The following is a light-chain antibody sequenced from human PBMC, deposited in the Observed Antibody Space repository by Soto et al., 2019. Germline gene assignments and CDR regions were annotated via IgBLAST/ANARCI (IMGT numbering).Light chain of an antibody. Sequence: EIILTQSPDTLSLSPGERATLSCRASQSVSRKLAWYQQTRGQAPRLLIYGASTRATGVPDRFSGSGSGTDFTLTISRLEPEDFAVYYCQQYGSSPITFGQGTRLEIK. V-gene: IGKV3-20*01. CDR1: QSVSRK. CDR3: QQYGSSPIT. J-gene: IGKJ5*01. CDR2: GAS.